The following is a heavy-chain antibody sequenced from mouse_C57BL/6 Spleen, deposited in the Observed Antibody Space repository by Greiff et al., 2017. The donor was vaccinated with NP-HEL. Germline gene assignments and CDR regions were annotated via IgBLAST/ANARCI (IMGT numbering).Heavy chain of an antibody. Sequence: VQLQQPGAELVRPGTSVKLSCKASGYTFTSYWMHWVKQRPGQGLEWIGVIDPSDSYTNYNQKFKGKATLTVDTSSSTAYMQLSSLTSEDSAVYYCAREGHYGSSYAWFAYWGQGTLVTVSA. CDR3: AREGHYGSSYAWFAY. V-gene: IGHV1-59*01. J-gene: IGHJ3*01. CDR1: GYTFTSYW. D-gene: IGHD1-1*01. CDR2: IDPSDSYT.